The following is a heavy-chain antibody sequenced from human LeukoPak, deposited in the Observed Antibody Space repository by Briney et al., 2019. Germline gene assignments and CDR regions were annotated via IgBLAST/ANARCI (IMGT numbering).Heavy chain of an antibody. D-gene: IGHD6-13*01. V-gene: IGHV3-48*03. Sequence: GGSLRLSCAASGFTFSSYEMNWVRQVPGKGLEWVSYISSSGSTIYYADSVKGRFTISRDNAKNSLYLQMNSLRAEDTAVYYCARETGSSWYLDYYYMDVWGKGTTVTVSS. CDR3: ARETGSSWYLDYYYMDV. J-gene: IGHJ6*03. CDR1: GFTFSSYE. CDR2: ISSSGSTI.